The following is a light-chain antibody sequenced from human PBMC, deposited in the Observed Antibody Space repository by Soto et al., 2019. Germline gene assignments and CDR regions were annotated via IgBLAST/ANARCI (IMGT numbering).Light chain of an antibody. Sequence: EIVLTQSPCTLSLSPGERATLSCRASQSVSSSNLAWYQQKPGQAPRLLIYDASNRATGIPARFSGTGSGTDFTLAINNLEPEDFAVYYCQVRTNWSIAFGRGTRLEIK. V-gene: IGKV3-11*01. CDR2: DAS. J-gene: IGKJ5*01. CDR3: QVRTNWSIA. CDR1: QSVSSSN.